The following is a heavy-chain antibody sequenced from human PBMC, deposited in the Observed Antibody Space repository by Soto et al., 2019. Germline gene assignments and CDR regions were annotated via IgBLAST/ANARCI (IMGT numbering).Heavy chain of an antibody. V-gene: IGHV4-59*01. CDR2: IYYSGST. D-gene: IGHD4-17*01. CDR3: ARDGSYGDYGY. Sequence: SETLSLTCTVSGGSISSYYWSWIRQPPGKGLEWIGYIYYSGSTNYNPSLKSRVTISVDTSKNQFSLKLSSVTAADTAVYYCARDGSYGDYGYWGQGTLVTVSS. J-gene: IGHJ4*02. CDR1: GGSISSYY.